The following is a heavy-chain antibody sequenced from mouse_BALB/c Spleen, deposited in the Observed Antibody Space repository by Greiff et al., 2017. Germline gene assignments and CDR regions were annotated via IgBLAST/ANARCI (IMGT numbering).Heavy chain of an antibody. D-gene: IGHD2-14*01. CDR3: ARDYRYDGYAMDY. CDR2: ISYSGST. V-gene: IGHV3-8*02. CDR1: GDSITSGY. J-gene: IGHJ4*01. Sequence: EVKLVESGPSLVKPSQTLSLTCSVTGDSITSGYWNWIRKFPGNKLEYMGYISYSGSTYYNPSLKSRISITRDTSKNQYYLQLNSVTTEDTATYYCARDYRYDGYAMDYWGQGTSVTVSS.